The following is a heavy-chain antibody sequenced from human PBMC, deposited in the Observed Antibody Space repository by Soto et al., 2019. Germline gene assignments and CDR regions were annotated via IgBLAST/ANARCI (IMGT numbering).Heavy chain of an antibody. V-gene: IGHV4-59*01. D-gene: IGHD6-13*01. CDR3: ARDGGAIAAAGTGGFDP. CDR2: IYYSGST. J-gene: IGHJ5*02. CDR1: GGSISSYY. Sequence: SETLSLTCTVSGGSISSYYWSWIRQPPGKGLEWIGYIYYSGSTNYNPSLKSRVTISVDTSKNQFSLKLGSVTAADTAVYYCARDGGAIAAAGTGGFDPWGQGTLVTVSS.